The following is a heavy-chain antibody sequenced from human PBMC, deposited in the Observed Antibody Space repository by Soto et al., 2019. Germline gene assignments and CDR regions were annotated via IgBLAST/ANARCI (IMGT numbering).Heavy chain of an antibody. CDR2: IIPIFGTA. D-gene: IGHD2-8*02. CDR3: ARGTPGLYYFDY. V-gene: IGHV1-69*13. J-gene: IGHJ4*02. Sequence: ASVKVSCKASGGTFSSYAISWVRQAPGQGLEWMGGIIPIFGTANYAQKFQGRVTITADESTSTAYMELSSLRSEDTAVYYCARGTPGLYYFDYWGQGTLVTVSS. CDR1: GGTFSSYA.